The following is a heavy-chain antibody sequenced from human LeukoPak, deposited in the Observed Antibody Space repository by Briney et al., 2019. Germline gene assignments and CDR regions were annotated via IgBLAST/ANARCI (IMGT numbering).Heavy chain of an antibody. J-gene: IGHJ4*02. CDR1: GGAFSGYY. Sequence: PSETLSLTCAVYGGAFSGYYWSWLRQPPRKGVERIGEINHSGTTNYNPSLKSRVTLSVDASKNQFSLELRSVTAADTAVYYCARGPIAAAVSFWGQGTLVTVSS. CDR2: INHSGTT. CDR3: ARGPIAAAVSF. V-gene: IGHV4-34*01. D-gene: IGHD6-13*01.